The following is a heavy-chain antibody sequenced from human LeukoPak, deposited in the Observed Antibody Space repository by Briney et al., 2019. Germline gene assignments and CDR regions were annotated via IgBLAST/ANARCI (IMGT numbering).Heavy chain of an antibody. Sequence: PSQTLSLTCTVSGGSISSGSYYWSWIRQPAGKGLEWIGRIYTSGSTNYNPSLKSRVTISVDTFKNQFSLKLSSVTAADTAVYYCARHFKVVVPAAISALDWFDPWGQGTLVTVSS. CDR1: GGSISSGSYY. V-gene: IGHV4-61*02. D-gene: IGHD2-2*02. J-gene: IGHJ5*02. CDR2: IYTSGST. CDR3: ARHFKVVVPAAISALDWFDP.